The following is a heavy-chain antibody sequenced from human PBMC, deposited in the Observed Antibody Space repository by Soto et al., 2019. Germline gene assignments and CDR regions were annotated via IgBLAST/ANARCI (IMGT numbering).Heavy chain of an antibody. CDR3: ARDQYDIVVVVAATRINWFDP. Sequence: SETLSLTCTVAGVSVSSEMHYLSWIRQTPGKGLEWIGYIYYTGSTNYNPSLKGRVTMSVDTSRDQVSLKLSSVTAADTAVYYCARDQYDIVVVVAATRINWFDPWGQGTLVNVS. V-gene: IGHV4-61*01. CDR1: GVSVSSEMHY. CDR2: IYYTGST. D-gene: IGHD2-15*01. J-gene: IGHJ5*02.